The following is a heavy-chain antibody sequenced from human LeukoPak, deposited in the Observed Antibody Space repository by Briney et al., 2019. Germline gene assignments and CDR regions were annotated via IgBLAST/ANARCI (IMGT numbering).Heavy chain of an antibody. Sequence: SETLSLTCTVSGGSISSSSYYWGWIRQPPGKGLEWIGSIYYSGSTYYNPSLKSRVTISVDTSKNQFSLKLSSVTAADTAVYYCARDLLPHDYGGNDYYYYGMDVWGQGTTVTVSS. V-gene: IGHV4-39*07. CDR3: ARDLLPHDYGGNDYYYYGMDV. J-gene: IGHJ6*02. D-gene: IGHD4-23*01. CDR1: GGSISSSSYY. CDR2: IYYSGST.